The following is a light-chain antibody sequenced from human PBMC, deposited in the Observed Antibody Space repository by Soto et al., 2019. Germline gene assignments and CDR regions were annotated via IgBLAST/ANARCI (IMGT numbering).Light chain of an antibody. CDR3: QQYGSSPFT. CDR1: QSVSRN. CDR2: GAS. Sequence: EIVLTQSPDTLAVSPGEVATLSCWASQSVSRNLAWYQQKPGQAPRLLVYGASTRATGIPDRFSGSGSGTDFTLTINRLEPEDFAVYYCQQYGSSPFTFGPGTKVDIK. V-gene: IGKV3-20*01. J-gene: IGKJ3*01.